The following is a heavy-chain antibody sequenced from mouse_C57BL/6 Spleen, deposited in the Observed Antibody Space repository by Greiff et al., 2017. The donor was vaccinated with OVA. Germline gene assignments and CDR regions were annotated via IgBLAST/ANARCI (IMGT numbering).Heavy chain of an antibody. D-gene: IGHD4-1*01. CDR3: AREETGTGYFDV. J-gene: IGHJ1*03. CDR2: INYDGSST. Sequence: VQLKESEGGLVQPGSSMKLSCTASGFTFSDYYMAWVRQVPEKGLEWVANINYDGSSTYYLDSLKSRFIISRDNAKNILYLQMSSLKSEDTATYYCAREETGTGYFDVWGTGTTVTVSS. V-gene: IGHV5-16*01. CDR1: GFTFSDYY.